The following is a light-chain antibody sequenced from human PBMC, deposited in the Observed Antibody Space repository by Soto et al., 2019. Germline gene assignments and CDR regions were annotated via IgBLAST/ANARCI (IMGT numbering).Light chain of an antibody. CDR3: QQRSSWPLIT. CDR1: QSVSSY. J-gene: IGKJ5*01. Sequence: EIVLTQSPATLSLSPGDRATLSCRASQSVSSYLAWYQQKPGQAPRLLIYDASNRATGIPARFSGSGSGIDFTLTISSLEPEDFAVYYCQQRSSWPLITFGQGTRLEIK. CDR2: DAS. V-gene: IGKV3-11*01.